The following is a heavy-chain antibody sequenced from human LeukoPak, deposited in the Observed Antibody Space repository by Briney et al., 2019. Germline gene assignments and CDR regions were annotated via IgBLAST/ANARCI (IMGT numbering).Heavy chain of an antibody. Sequence: PSETLSLTCTVSGGSISSYYRSWIRQPAGKGLKWIGRIYTSGSTNYNPSLKSRVTISVDKSKKQFSLKLSSVTAAHTAVYYCARGLGNYGYWGQGTLVTVSS. V-gene: IGHV4-4*07. J-gene: IGHJ4*02. CDR1: GGSISSYY. D-gene: IGHD5-12*01. CDR3: ARGLGNYGY. CDR2: IYTSGST.